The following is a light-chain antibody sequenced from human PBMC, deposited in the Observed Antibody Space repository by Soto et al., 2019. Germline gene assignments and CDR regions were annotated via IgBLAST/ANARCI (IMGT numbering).Light chain of an antibody. V-gene: IGLV2-14*03. J-gene: IGLJ1*01. CDR1: SSDVGAYNY. Sequence: QSALTQPASVSGSPGQSITISCTGTSSDVGAYNYVSWYQHHPGKAPKLMIYDVSNRPSGISNRFSGSKSGNTASLTISGLQPEDEGDYYCSSYTTSNTRQIVFGTGTKVTVL. CDR2: DVS. CDR3: SSYTTSNTRQIV.